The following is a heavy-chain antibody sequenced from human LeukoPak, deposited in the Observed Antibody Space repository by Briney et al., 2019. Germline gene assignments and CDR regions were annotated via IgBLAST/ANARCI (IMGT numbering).Heavy chain of an antibody. CDR2: IIPILGIA. Sequence: ASVKVSCKASGGTFSSYTISWVRQAPGQGLEWMGRIIPILGIANYAQKFQGRVTITADKSTSTAYMERSSLRSEDTAVYYCARGPSRGGGDYWGQGTLVTVSS. J-gene: IGHJ4*02. CDR3: ARGPSRGGGDY. D-gene: IGHD3-10*01. V-gene: IGHV1-69*02. CDR1: GGTFSSYT.